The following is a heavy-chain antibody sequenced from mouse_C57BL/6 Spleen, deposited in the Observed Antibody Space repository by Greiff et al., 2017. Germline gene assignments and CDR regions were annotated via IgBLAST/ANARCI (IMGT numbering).Heavy chain of an antibody. Sequence: VQLQQSGAELVKPGASVKLSCKASGYTFTSYWMHWVKQRPGRGLEWIGRLDPNSGGTKYNEKFKGKATLTVDKPSSTAYMQRSSLTSEDSAVYDWAKGGYSNQGDYAMDDWGQGTSVAVS. CDR3: AKGGYSNQGDYAMDD. CDR1: GYTFTSYW. CDR2: LDPNSGGT. V-gene: IGHV1-72*01. J-gene: IGHJ4*01. D-gene: IGHD2-5*01.